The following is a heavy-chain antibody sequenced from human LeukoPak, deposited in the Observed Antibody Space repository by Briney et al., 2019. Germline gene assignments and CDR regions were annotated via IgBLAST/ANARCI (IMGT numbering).Heavy chain of an antibody. CDR2: ISGSGGST. CDR1: GFTFSSYA. J-gene: IGHJ3*02. CDR3: AKLRGVMSFDAFDI. D-gene: IGHD3-10*01. Sequence: GGSLRLSCAASGFTFSSYAMSWVRQAPGKGLEWVTSISGSGGSTYYADSVKGRFTISRDNSKNTLYLQMNSLRAEDTAVFYCAKLRGVMSFDAFDIWGQGTMVTVSS. V-gene: IGHV3-23*01.